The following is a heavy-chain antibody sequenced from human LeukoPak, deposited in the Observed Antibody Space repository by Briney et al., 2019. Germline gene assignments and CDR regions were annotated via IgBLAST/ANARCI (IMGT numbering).Heavy chain of an antibody. CDR1: GGSISSSSYY. CDR2: IYYSGST. J-gene: IGHJ6*02. CDR3: ASGSRWLRYYYGMDV. V-gene: IGHV4-39*07. D-gene: IGHD5-12*01. Sequence: SETLSLTCTVSGGSISSSSYYWGWIRQPPGKGLEWIGSIYYSGSTYYNPSLKSRVTISVDTSKNQFSLKLSSVTAADTAVYYCASGSRWLRYYYGMDVWGQGTTVTVSS.